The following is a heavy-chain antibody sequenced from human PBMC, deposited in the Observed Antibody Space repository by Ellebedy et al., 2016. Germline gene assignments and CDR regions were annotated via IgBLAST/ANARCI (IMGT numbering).Heavy chain of an antibody. CDR2: INHSGST. V-gene: IGHV4-34*01. D-gene: IGHD3-10*01. Sequence: SETLSLXXAVYGGSFSGYYWSWIRQPPGKGLEWIGEINHSGSTNYNPSLKSRVTISVDTSKNQFSLKLSSVTAADTAVYYCARGRGGYYYYYMDVWGKGTTVTVSS. J-gene: IGHJ6*03. CDR3: ARGRGGYYYYYMDV. CDR1: GGSFSGYY.